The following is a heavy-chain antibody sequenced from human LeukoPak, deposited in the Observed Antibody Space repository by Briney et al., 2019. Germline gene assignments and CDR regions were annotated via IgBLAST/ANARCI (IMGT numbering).Heavy chain of an antibody. V-gene: IGHV3-11*01. D-gene: IGHD3-10*01. Sequence: GGSLRLSCAASGFTFSGDYMSWIRQAPGKGLEWVSYISSVGSSIVYADSVKGRFTISRDNAKNSLFLQMNSLRAEDTAVYYCARARGAGPGAHFDYWGQGTPVIVSS. CDR3: ARARGAGPGAHFDY. J-gene: IGHJ4*02. CDR1: GFTFSGDY. CDR2: ISSVGSSI.